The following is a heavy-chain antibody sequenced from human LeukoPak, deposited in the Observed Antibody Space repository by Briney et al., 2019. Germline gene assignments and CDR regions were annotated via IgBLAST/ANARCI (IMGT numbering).Heavy chain of an antibody. D-gene: IGHD4-17*01. CDR2: INWNGGST. CDR1: GFSFDDYG. J-gene: IGHJ4*02. V-gene: IGHV3-20*04. Sequence: PGGSLRLSCAASGFSFDDYGMSWVRQAPGKGLEWVSGINWNGGSTSYADSVKGRFTISRDNAKNSLYLQVDSLRGEDTALYYCARGARNGDYGYYFDYWGQGTLVTVSS. CDR3: ARGARNGDYGYYFDY.